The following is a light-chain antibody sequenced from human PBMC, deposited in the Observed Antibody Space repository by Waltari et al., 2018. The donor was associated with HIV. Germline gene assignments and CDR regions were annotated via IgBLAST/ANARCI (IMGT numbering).Light chain of an antibody. V-gene: IGLV3-9*01. CDR3: HVWDRATGV. J-gene: IGLJ1*01. CDR2: RNT. CDR1: NMGGKN. Sequence: SYALTQALSVSVALRQTARTTWGGDNMGGKNVHWYQQKPGQAPVLVIYRNTNRPSGIPERFSGSNSGNTATLTITRAQVGDEADYYCHVWDRATGVFGTGTTVTVL.